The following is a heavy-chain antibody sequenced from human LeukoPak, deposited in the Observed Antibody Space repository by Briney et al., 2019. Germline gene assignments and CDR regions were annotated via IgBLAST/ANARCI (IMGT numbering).Heavy chain of an antibody. CDR2: ISGSGANT. V-gene: IGHV3-23*01. D-gene: IGHD1-26*01. CDR3: AKDLFRLDREVGAASFDS. CDR1: GFTFSNYG. J-gene: IGHJ5*01. Sequence: PGGSLRLSCAASGFTFSNYGMSWVRQAPGKGLEWVSTISGSGANTYYADPVKGRFTLSRDNSKNTLSLQMNSLRAEDTAVYYCAKDLFRLDREVGAASFDSWGQGILLTVST.